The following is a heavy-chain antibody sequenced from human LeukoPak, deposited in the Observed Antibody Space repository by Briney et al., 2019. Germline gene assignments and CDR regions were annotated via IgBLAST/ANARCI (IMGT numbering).Heavy chain of an antibody. Sequence: PSETLSLTCTVSGYSISSGYYWGWIRQPPGKGLEWIGSVYSSGRTYYNPSLTSRVTVSVDTSKNQFYLKLSSVTAADTAVYYCTREIGGTTVHYWGQGTLVTVSS. V-gene: IGHV4-38-2*02. CDR2: VYSSGRT. CDR1: GYSISSGYY. CDR3: TREIGGTTVHY. D-gene: IGHD1-7*01. J-gene: IGHJ4*02.